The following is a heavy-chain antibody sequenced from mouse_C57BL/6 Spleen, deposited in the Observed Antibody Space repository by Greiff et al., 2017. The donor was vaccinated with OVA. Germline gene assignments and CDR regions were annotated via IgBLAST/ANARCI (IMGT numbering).Heavy chain of an antibody. J-gene: IGHJ1*03. CDR2: IYPRSGNP. D-gene: IGHD1-1*01. Sequence: QVQLQQSGAELARPGASVKLSCKASGYTFTSYGISWVKQRTGQGLEWIGEIYPRSGNPSYYEKFTGKATLTADKSSSTAYMELRSLTSEDSAVYFCAIEGITTVVEDWYFDVWGTGTTVTVSA. CDR1: GYTFTSYG. CDR3: AIEGITTVVEDWYFDV. V-gene: IGHV1-81*01.